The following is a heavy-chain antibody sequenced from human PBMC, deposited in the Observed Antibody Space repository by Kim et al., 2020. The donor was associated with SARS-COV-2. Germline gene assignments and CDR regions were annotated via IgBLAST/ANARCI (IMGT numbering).Heavy chain of an antibody. D-gene: IGHD6-13*01. J-gene: IGHJ5*02. Sequence: GGSLRLSCAASGFTFSSYGMHWVRQAPGKGLEWVAVIWYDGSNKYYADSVKGRFTISRDNSKNTLYLQMNSLRAEDTAVYYCARDGPGYSSKNWFDPWGQGTLVTVSS. CDR1: GFTFSSYG. CDR2: IWYDGSNK. CDR3: ARDGPGYSSKNWFDP. V-gene: IGHV3-33*01.